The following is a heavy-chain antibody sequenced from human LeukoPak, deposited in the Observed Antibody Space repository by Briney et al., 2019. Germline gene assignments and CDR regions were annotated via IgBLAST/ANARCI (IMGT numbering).Heavy chain of an antibody. Sequence: PGRSLRLSCAASGFTFSSYGMHWVRLAPGKGLEWVAVIWYDGSNKYYADSVKGRFTISRDNSKNTLYLQMNSLRAEDTAVYYCARDGGSGSYYTHYYGMDVWGKGTTVTVSS. D-gene: IGHD3-10*01. CDR2: IWYDGSNK. J-gene: IGHJ6*04. V-gene: IGHV3-33*08. CDR3: ARDGGSGSYYTHYYGMDV. CDR1: GFTFSSYG.